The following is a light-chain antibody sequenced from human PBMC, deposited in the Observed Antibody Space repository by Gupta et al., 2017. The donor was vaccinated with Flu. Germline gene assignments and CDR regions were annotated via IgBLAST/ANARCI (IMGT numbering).Light chain of an antibody. CDR1: QSVSTN. CDR3: QQYGNWPPWT. V-gene: IGKV3-15*01. Sequence: EIVMTQSPATLSVSPVDSVTLSCRGSQSVSTNLAWYQQKHAQSPRLLIFGASTRATGIPARFSGGGSATDFTLTISSLRSEDFAVSYCQQYGNWPPWTFGQGTKVEVK. CDR2: GAS. J-gene: IGKJ1*01.